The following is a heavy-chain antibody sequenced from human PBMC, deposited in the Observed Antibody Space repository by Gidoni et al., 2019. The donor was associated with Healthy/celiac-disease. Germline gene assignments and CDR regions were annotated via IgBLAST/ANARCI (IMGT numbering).Heavy chain of an antibody. V-gene: IGHV2-26*01. CDR2: IFSNDEK. CDR1: GFSLSNARMG. D-gene: IGHD5-12*01. CDR3: ARIASREMATIRDDPYYFDY. Sequence: QVTLKESGPVLVKPTETLTLTCTVSGFSLSNARMGVSWIRQPPGKALEWLAHIFSNDEKSYSTSLKSRLTISKDTSKSQVVLTMTNMDPVDTATYYCARIASREMATIRDDPYYFDYWGQGTLVTVSS. J-gene: IGHJ4*02.